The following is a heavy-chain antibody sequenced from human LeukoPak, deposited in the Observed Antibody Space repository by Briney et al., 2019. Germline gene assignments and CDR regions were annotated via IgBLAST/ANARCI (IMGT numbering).Heavy chain of an antibody. D-gene: IGHD3-16*02. CDR1: GGSISSGGYY. CDR3: ARDRRELSLYFDY. CDR2: IYYSGST. J-gene: IGHJ4*02. V-gene: IGHV4-31*03. Sequence: SETLSLTCTVSGGSISSGGYYWSWILQHPGKGLEWIGYIYYSGSTYYNPSLKSRVTISVDTSKNQFSLKLSSVTAADTAVYYCARDRRELSLYFDYWGQGTLVTVSS.